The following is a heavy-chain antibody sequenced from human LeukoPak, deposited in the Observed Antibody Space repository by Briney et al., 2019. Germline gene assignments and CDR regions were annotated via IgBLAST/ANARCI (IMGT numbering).Heavy chain of an antibody. Sequence: SESLSLTCTVSGYSISSSYYWGWIRQPPGKGLEYIGSIYHSGSTYYNPSLKSRVTMSVDTSKNQFSLKLSSVTAADTAVYYCASGVVGAPADYWGQGTLVTVSS. CDR1: GYSISSSYY. J-gene: IGHJ4*02. D-gene: IGHD1-26*01. CDR2: IYHSGST. CDR3: ASGVVGAPADY. V-gene: IGHV4-38-2*02.